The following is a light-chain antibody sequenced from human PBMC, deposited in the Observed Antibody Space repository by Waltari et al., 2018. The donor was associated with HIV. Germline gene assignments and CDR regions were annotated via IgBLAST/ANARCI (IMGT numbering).Light chain of an antibody. Sequence: SYELTQPPSVSVSPGQTATITCSGAKLGDKYIFWYQQKPGQSPRLVIYQDSRRPSGMPERLSGSNSGNTATRTSSGTQAVDEADYYCQAWDGSTEVFGTGTTVTVL. CDR1: KLGDKY. J-gene: IGLJ1*01. V-gene: IGLV3-1*01. CDR3: QAWDGSTEV. CDR2: QDS.